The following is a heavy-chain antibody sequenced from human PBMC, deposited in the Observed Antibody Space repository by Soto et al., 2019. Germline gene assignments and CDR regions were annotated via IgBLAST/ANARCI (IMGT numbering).Heavy chain of an antibody. CDR1: GGSISSYY. Sequence: SETLSLTCTVSGGSISSYYWSWIRQPPGKGLEWIGYIYYSGSTNYNPSLKSRVTISVDTSKNQFSLKLSSLTAADTAVYYCARDQYCSGGSCYSGQPHGYYYYMDVWGKGTTVTVSS. J-gene: IGHJ6*03. D-gene: IGHD2-15*01. CDR2: IYYSGST. CDR3: ARDQYCSGGSCYSGQPHGYYYYMDV. V-gene: IGHV4-59*01.